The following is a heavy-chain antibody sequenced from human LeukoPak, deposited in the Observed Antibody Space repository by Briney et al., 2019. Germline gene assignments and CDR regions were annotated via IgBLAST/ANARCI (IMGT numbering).Heavy chain of an antibody. D-gene: IGHD2-15*01. J-gene: IGHJ4*02. V-gene: IGHV4-39*01. CDR1: GDSISSSGYY. Sequence: SETLSLTCTVFGDSISSSGYYWGWIRRPPGKGLEWIGSIYYSGSTYYNPSLKSRVTISVDTSKNQFSLKLSSVTAADTAVYYCARLGVVVAATQIDYWGQGTLVTVSS. CDR2: IYYSGST. CDR3: ARLGVVVAATQIDY.